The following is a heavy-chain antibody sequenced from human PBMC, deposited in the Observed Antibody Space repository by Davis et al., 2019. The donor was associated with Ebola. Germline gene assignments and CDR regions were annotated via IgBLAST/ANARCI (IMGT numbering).Heavy chain of an antibody. J-gene: IGHJ3*02. CDR1: GFTFSSYA. CDR2: ISGSSGEDT. Sequence: PGGSLRLSCAASGFTFSSYAMSWVRQAPGKGLEWVSVISGSSGEDTHYADSVNGRFTVSRDNSKNTLYLQMNSLRADDTAVYHCAKDLFAGNLGDGFDIWGPGTMVTVSS. CDR3: AKDLFAGNLGDGFDI. D-gene: IGHD2/OR15-2a*01. V-gene: IGHV3-23*01.